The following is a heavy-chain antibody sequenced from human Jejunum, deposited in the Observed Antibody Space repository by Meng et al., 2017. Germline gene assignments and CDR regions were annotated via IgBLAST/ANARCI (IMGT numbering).Heavy chain of an antibody. D-gene: IGHD1-1*01. Sequence: SEILSPTCNVLGGPISSSGYYWAWIRQPPGKGLEWIWSIYYSGITYYNPSLKSRVTISVDTSKNQFSLKLSSVTAADTAVYYCARERELIQPYGMDIWGQGTMVTVSS. V-gene: IGHV4-39*07. J-gene: IGHJ6*02. CDR1: GGPISSSGYY. CDR2: IYYSGIT. CDR3: ARERELIQPYGMDI.